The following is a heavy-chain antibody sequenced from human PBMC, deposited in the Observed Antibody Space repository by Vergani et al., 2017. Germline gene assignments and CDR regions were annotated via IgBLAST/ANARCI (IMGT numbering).Heavy chain of an antibody. CDR3: ARLWSWGDY. V-gene: IGHV4-4*09. Sequence: QVQLQESGPGLVKPSETLSLTCAVSGYSISSGYYWSWIRQPPGKGLEWIGYIYTSGSTNYNPSLKSRVTISVDTSKNQFSLKLSSVTAADTAVYYCARLWSWGDYWGQGTLVTVSS. J-gene: IGHJ4*02. D-gene: IGHD2-21*01. CDR2: IYTSGST. CDR1: GYSISSGYY.